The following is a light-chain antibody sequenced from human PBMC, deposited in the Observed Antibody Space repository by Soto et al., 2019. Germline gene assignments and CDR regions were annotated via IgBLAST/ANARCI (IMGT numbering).Light chain of an antibody. Sequence: QSALTQPASVSGSPGQSITISCTGTSSDVGGYNYVSWYQQHPGKAPKLMIYDVSNRPSGVSNRLSGSKSCNTASLTISGRQAADEADYYCCSYTSSSTLVFGTGTKLTVL. J-gene: IGLJ1*01. CDR3: CSYTSSSTLV. CDR1: SSDVGGYNY. CDR2: DVS. V-gene: IGLV2-14*01.